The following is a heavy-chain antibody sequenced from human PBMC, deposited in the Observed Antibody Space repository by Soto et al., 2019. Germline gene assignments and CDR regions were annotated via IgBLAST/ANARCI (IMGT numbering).Heavy chain of an antibody. CDR1: GGSISSGGYY. CDR2: IYCSGST. Sequence: SETLSLTCTVSGGSISSGGYYWSWIRQHPGKGLEWIGYIYCSGSTYYNPSLKSRVTISVDTSKNQFSLKLRSVTAADTAVYYCARDTPYYYDSSGYRLFDYWGQGTLVTVSS. V-gene: IGHV4-31*02. D-gene: IGHD3-22*01. J-gene: IGHJ4*02. CDR3: ARDTPYYYDSSGYRLFDY.